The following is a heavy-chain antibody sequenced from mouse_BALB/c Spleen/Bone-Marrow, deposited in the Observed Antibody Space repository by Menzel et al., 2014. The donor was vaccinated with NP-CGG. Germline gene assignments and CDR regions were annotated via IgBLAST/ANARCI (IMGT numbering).Heavy chain of an antibody. CDR1: GYTFTTYW. Sequence: VKLQESGAELAKPGASVKMSRKASGYTFTTYWMHWVKQRPEQGLEWIGYINPSTGYTAYNQKFKDKATLTADKSSNTAYMQLSSLTSEDSAVYYCARGNYEAMDYWGQGTSVTVSS. D-gene: IGHD2-1*01. CDR3: ARGNYEAMDY. CDR2: INPSTGYT. J-gene: IGHJ4*01. V-gene: IGHV1-7*01.